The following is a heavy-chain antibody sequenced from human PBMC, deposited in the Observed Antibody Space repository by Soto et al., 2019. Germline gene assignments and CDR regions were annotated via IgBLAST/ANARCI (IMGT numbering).Heavy chain of an antibody. V-gene: IGHV3-23*01. Sequence: GGSLRLSCAASGFTFSSYAMSWVRQAPWKGLQWVSVISGSGDTTYYADSVKGRFTISRDNSKNTLDLQMNGLRAEDTAVYYCAKRYSDVWSAFDFWGQGTLVTVSS. CDR2: ISGSGDTT. CDR3: AKRYSDVWSAFDF. CDR1: GFTFSSYA. J-gene: IGHJ4*02. D-gene: IGHD3-3*01.